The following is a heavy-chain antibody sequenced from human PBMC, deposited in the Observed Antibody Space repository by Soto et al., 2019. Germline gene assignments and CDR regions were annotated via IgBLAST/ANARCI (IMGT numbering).Heavy chain of an antibody. V-gene: IGHV3-15*01. J-gene: IGHJ4*02. D-gene: IGHD6-13*01. CDR1: GFAFNTAG. Sequence: EVQLVESGGDLLKPGGSLRLSCSASGFAFNTAGMNWVRQAPGKGLEWVGRVKTKTDGGTAEYAAPVKGRFTISRDDAENTLYLQMNSLKTEDTAIYYCTKGISSAHWGQGTLVTVSS. CDR3: TKGISSAH. CDR2: VKTKTDGGTA.